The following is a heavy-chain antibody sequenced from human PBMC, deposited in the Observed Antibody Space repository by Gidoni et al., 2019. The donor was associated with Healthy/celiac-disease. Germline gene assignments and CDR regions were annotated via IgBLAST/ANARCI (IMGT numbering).Heavy chain of an antibody. J-gene: IGHJ3*02. D-gene: IGHD6-19*01. CDR1: GFSLSTSGVG. V-gene: IGHV2-5*01. CDR2: IYWNDDK. Sequence: QITLKESGPTLVKPTQTLTLTCTFSGFSLSTSGVGVGWIRQPPGKALEWLALIYWNDDKRYSPSLNSRLTITKDTSKNQVVLTMTNMDPVDTATYYCAHGGYSIGWYRVLRYDAFDIWGQGTMVTVSS. CDR3: AHGGYSIGWYRVLRYDAFDI.